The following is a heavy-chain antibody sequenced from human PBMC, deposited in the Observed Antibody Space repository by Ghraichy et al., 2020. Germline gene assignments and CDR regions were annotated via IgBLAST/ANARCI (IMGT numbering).Heavy chain of an antibody. V-gene: IGHV1-18*01. Sequence: ASVKVSCKASGYPVTSYGMSWVRQSPGQGLEWMGWISAYNGNTNYAQKLQGRVTMTTDTSTSTAYMELRSLRSDDTAVYYCARDTGSSSWYRFYYYYYMDVWGKVTTVTVSS. CDR2: ISAYNGNT. D-gene: IGHD6-13*01. CDR3: ARDTGSSSWYRFYYYYYMDV. J-gene: IGHJ6*03. CDR1: GYPVTSYG.